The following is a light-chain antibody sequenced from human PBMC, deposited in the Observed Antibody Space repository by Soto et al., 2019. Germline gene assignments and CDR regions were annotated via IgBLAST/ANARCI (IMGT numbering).Light chain of an antibody. V-gene: IGLV2-14*01. CDR3: SSYTSSSAVV. J-gene: IGLJ3*02. CDR1: SSDVGGYKF. CDR2: GVS. Sequence: QSALTQPASVSGSPGQSITISCTGTSSDVGGYKFVSWYQQHPGKAPKLMIYGVSNRASGVSDRFSGSKSGNTASLTISGLPAEDEADYYCSSYTSSSAVVFGGGTKLTVL.